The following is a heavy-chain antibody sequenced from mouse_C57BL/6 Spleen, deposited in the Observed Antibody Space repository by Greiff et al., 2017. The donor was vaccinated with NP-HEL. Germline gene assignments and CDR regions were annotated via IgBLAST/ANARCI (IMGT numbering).Heavy chain of an antibody. D-gene: IGHD1-1*01. J-gene: IGHJ3*01. CDR3: ARRAGSSLFAY. V-gene: IGHV1-54*01. Sequence: VQLQQSGAELVRPGTSVKVSCKAPGYAFTNYLIEWVKQRPGQGLEWIGVINPGSGGTNYNEKFKGKATLTADKSSSTAYMQLSSLTSEDSAVYFCARRAGSSLFAYWGQGTLVTVSA. CDR1: GYAFTNYL. CDR2: INPGSGGT.